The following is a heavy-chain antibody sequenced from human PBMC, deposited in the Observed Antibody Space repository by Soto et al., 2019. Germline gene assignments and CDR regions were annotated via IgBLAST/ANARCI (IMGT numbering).Heavy chain of an antibody. CDR1: GFTFSSYA. D-gene: IGHD2-2*03. CDR2: ISGSGGST. V-gene: IGHV3-23*01. Sequence: VQLLESGGGLVQPGGSLRLSCAASGFTFSSYAMSWVRQAPGKGLEWVSAISGSGGSTYYADSVKGRFTISRDNSKNTLYLQMNSLRAEDTAVYYCAKDLDIVVVPAAMPVDYWGQGTLVTVSS. J-gene: IGHJ4*02. CDR3: AKDLDIVVVPAAMPVDY.